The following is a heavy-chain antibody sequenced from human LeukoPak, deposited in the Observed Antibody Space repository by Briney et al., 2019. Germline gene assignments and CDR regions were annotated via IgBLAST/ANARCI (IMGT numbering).Heavy chain of an antibody. J-gene: IGHJ3*02. CDR2: ISSSGGST. V-gene: IGHV3-23*01. Sequence: PGGSLRLSCAASGFTFSSYAMSWVRQAPGKGLEWVSAISSSGGSTYYADSVKGRFTISRDNSKNTLFLQMNSLRAEDTAAYYCSKDRGSWSRGAFDIWGQGTVVTFSS. CDR3: SKDRGSWSRGAFDI. CDR1: GFTFSSYA. D-gene: IGHD6-13*01.